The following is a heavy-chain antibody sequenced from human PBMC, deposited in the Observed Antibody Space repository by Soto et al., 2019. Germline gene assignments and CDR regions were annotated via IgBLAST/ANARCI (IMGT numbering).Heavy chain of an antibody. CDR3: XRPIAPAGDYNYYGMDV. CDR1: GYSFAIYW. J-gene: IGHJ6*02. D-gene: IGHD6-13*01. Sequence: PGESLKISCRGSGYSFAIYWIAWVRQMPGKGLEWMGIIYPTDSDIRYSPSLQGQVTISADKSISTAYLQWSSLKASDTAMYYCXRPIAPAGDYNYYGMDVWGQGTTVTVSS. V-gene: IGHV5-51*01. CDR2: IYPTDSDI.